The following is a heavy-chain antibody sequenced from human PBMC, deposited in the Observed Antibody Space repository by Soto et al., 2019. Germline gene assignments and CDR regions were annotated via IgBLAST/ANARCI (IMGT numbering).Heavy chain of an antibody. J-gene: IGHJ6*02. CDR2: ISAYNGNT. CDR3: ARVTPWIQLWLPAHDYYGMDV. V-gene: IGHV1-18*01. D-gene: IGHD5-18*01. CDR1: GYTFTSYG. Sequence: QVQLVQSGAEVKKPGASVKVSCKASGYTFTSYGISWVRQAPGQGLEWMGWISAYNGNTNYAQKLQGRVIMTTDTSTSTAYMELRSLRSDDTAVYYCARVTPWIQLWLPAHDYYGMDVWGQGTTVTVSS.